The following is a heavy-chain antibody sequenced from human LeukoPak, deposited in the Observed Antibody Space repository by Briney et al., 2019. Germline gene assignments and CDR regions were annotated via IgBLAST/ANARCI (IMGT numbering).Heavy chain of an antibody. J-gene: IGHJ6*02. V-gene: IGHV3-43*02. D-gene: IGHD5-24*01. CDR2: ISGDGGST. CDR3: AKDITYNSWFYYYYGMDV. CDR1: GFTFDDYA. Sequence: GGSLRLSCAASGFTFDDYAMHWVCQAPGKGLEWVSLISGDGGSTYYADSVKGRFTISRDNSKNSLYLQMNSLRTEDTALYYCAKDITYNSWFYYYYGMDVWGQGTTVTVSS.